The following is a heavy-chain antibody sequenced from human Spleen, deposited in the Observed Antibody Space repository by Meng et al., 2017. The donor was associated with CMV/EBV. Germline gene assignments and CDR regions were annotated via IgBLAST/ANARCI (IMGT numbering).Heavy chain of an antibody. V-gene: IGHV3-72*01. CDR3: ASSLAAAGPYYYYYGMDV. Sequence: GGSLRLSCAASGFTFSDHYMDWVRQAPGKGLEWVGRTRNKANSYTTEYAASVKGRFTNSRDDSKNSLYLQMNSLKTEDTAVYYCASSLAAAGPYYYYYGMDVWGQGTTVTVSS. D-gene: IGHD6-13*01. CDR1: GFTFSDHY. CDR2: TRNKANSYTT. J-gene: IGHJ6*02.